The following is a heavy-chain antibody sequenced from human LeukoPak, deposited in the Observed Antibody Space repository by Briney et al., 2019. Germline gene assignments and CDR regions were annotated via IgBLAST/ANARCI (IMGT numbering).Heavy chain of an antibody. CDR2: ISGSDGRI. Sequence: GGSLRLSCTASGFTFSNYAMSWVRQAPGKGLEWVSAISGSDGRIYYADSVKGRFTISRDNSKNTLYLQMNSLRDEDTAVYRCVGQSVTGISHFDYWGQGTLVTVSS. CDR1: GFTFSNYA. V-gene: IGHV3-23*01. J-gene: IGHJ4*02. CDR3: VGQSVTGISHFDY. D-gene: IGHD2-21*02.